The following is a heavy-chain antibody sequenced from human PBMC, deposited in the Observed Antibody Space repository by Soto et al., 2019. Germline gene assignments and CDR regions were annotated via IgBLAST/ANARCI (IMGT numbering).Heavy chain of an antibody. CDR3: ARGTPYYSHSSGVDY. CDR1: RFTFSSYE. Sequence: PGGSLRLSCAASRFTFSSYEMNWVRQAPGRGLEWVSYISTSGSTIYYADSVKGRFTISRDNAKNSLFLQMNSLRAEDTAVYYCARGTPYYSHSSGVDYWGQGTLVTVSS. D-gene: IGHD3-22*01. J-gene: IGHJ4*02. CDR2: ISTSGSTI. V-gene: IGHV3-48*03.